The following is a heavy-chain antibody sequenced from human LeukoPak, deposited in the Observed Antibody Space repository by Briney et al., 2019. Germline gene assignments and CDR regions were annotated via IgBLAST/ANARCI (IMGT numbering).Heavy chain of an antibody. CDR3: ATGLLEAAAIVYAFDI. V-gene: IGHV1-24*01. CDR2: FDPEDGET. CDR1: GYTLTALS. Sequence: ASVKVSCKVSGYTLTALSMHWVRQAPGKGLEWMGGFDPEDGETIYAQKFQGRVTMTEDTSTDTAYMELSSLRSEDTAVYYCATGLLEAAAIVYAFDIWGQGTVVTVSS. D-gene: IGHD2-2*01. J-gene: IGHJ3*02.